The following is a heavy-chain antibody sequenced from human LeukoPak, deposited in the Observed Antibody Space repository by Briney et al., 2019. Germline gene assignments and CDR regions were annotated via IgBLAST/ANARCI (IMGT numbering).Heavy chain of an antibody. CDR1: GFTFSNAW. Sequence: GGSLRLSCAASGFTFSNAWVSWVRPAPGEGVGWGGRIKKKTDGGTTDYAAPVKGRFTISRDDSKNTLYLQMNSLKTEDTAVYYCTTVGYVLRYFDWLGFDYWGQGTLVTVSS. J-gene: IGHJ4*02. CDR2: IKKKTDGGTT. V-gene: IGHV3-15*01. D-gene: IGHD3-9*01. CDR3: TTVGYVLRYFDWLGFDY.